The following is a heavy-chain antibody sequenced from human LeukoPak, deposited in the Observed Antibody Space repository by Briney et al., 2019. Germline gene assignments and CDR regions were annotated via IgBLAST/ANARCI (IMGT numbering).Heavy chain of an antibody. CDR3: ARSLGYCSSTSCSNFDY. J-gene: IGHJ4*02. CDR1: GGSISSGGYY. D-gene: IGHD2-2*01. CDR2: IYYSGST. V-gene: IGHV4-31*03. Sequence: PSETLSLTCTVSGGSISSGGYYWSWIRQHPGKGLEWIGYIYYSGSTYYNPSLKSRVTISVDTSKNQFSLKLSSVTAADTAVYYCARSLGYCSSTSCSNFDYWGQGTLVTVSS.